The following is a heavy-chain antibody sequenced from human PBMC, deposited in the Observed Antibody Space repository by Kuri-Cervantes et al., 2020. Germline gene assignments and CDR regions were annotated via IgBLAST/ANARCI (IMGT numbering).Heavy chain of an antibody. CDR1: GYTFTSYD. J-gene: IGHJ4*02. D-gene: IGHD3-10*01. V-gene: IGHV1-8*01. CDR2: MNPNSGNT. CDR3: ARGGGTMVRGVIISPWYFDY. Sequence: ASVKVSCKASGYTFTSYDINWVRQATGQGLEWMGWMNPNSGNTGYAQKSQGRVTMTRNTSISTAYMELSSLRSEDTAVYYCARGGGTMVRGVIISPWYFDYWGQGTLVTVSS.